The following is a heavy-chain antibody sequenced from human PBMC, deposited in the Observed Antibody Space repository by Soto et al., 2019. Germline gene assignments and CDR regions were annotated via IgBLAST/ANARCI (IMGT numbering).Heavy chain of an antibody. CDR3: ARVFTGRWFVP. Sequence: QVQLVQSGAAVKKPGSSVKVSCTASGGPFSSYAINWVRQAPGQGHEWMGVITPMFGAPRYAQNFEGRITITADKSRNTAYMELISLTSGDTAFYFCARVFTGRWFVPWGQGTLVTVSS. D-gene: IGHD3-10*02. V-gene: IGHV1-69*06. CDR1: GGPFSSYA. CDR2: ITPMFGAP. J-gene: IGHJ5*02.